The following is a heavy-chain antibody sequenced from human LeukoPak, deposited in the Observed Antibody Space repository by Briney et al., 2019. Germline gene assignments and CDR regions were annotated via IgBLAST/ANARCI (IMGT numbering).Heavy chain of an antibody. J-gene: IGHJ5*02. V-gene: IGHV4-38-2*02. D-gene: IGHD1-14*01. Sequence: SETLSLTCSVSGYSISISYYWGWIRPPPGKGLQWIGRIYHTGSTYYNPSLKRRVTISVETSKNKLCLKMSSVTAADTAVYYCARGTGWFDPWGQGTLVTVSS. CDR2: IYHTGST. CDR1: GYSISISYY. CDR3: ARGTGWFDP.